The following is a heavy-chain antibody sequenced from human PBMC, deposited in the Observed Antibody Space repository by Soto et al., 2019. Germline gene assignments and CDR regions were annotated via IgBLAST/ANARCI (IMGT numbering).Heavy chain of an antibody. V-gene: IGHV3-20*01. CDR2: INWNGGST. Sequence: GGSLRLSCAASGFTFDDYGMSWVRQAPGKGLEWVSGINWNGGSTGYADSVKGRFTISRDNAKNSLYLQMNSLRAEDTALYHCARRRQYYDSSGQDAFDIWGQGTMVTVSS. D-gene: IGHD3-22*01. J-gene: IGHJ3*02. CDR1: GFTFDDYG. CDR3: ARRRQYYDSSGQDAFDI.